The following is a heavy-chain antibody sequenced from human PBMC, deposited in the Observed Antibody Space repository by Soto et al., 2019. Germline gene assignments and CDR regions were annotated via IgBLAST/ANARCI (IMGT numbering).Heavy chain of an antibody. J-gene: IGHJ4*02. CDR1: GGTFSSYT. CDR2: IIPILGIA. Sequence: ASVKVSSKASGGTFSSYTISSLRQSPGPGLEWMGRIIPILGIANYAQKFQGRVTITADKSTSTAYMELSSLRSEDTAVYYCARDLSVVAATTSRSKFGYWGQGTLVTVSP. CDR3: ARDLSVVAATTSRSKFGY. D-gene: IGHD2-15*01. V-gene: IGHV1-69*04.